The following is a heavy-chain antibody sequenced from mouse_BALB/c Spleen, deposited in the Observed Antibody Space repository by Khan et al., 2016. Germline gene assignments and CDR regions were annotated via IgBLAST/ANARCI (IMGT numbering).Heavy chain of an antibody. CDR1: GYTFTDYS. D-gene: IGHD2-2*01. Sequence: QIQLVQSGPELKKPGETVKISCKASGYTFTDYSIHWVKQAPGKGLKWMGWINTETGEQTYADDFKGRIAISLETSASTAYLQINNLKKEETATYSCARPCLRRAWFAYWGQGTLVTVSA. CDR2: INTETGEQ. CDR3: ARPCLRRAWFAY. V-gene: IGHV9-2-1*01. J-gene: IGHJ3*01.